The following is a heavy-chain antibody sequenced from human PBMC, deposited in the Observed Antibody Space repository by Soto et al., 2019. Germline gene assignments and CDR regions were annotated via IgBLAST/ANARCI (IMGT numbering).Heavy chain of an antibody. D-gene: IGHD2-15*01. Sequence: TLSLTCAVSGGSLSNYYWSWIRQPPGKGLEWIGEIYHSGGTNYNPSLKSRVTISVDTPKNQFSLKLSSVTAADTAVYYCATSKIYLFKSGGSHHVPLGFWGPGTIVTVST. CDR2: IYHSGGT. V-gene: IGHV4-34*01. CDR1: GGSLSNYY. CDR3: ATSKIYLFKSGGSHHVPLGF. J-gene: IGHJ4*02.